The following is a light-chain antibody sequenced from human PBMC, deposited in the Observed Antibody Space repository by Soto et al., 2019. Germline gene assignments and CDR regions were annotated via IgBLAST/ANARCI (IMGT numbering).Light chain of an antibody. J-gene: IGKJ2*01. CDR2: LGS. CDR3: MQAIQAPYT. Sequence: DIVMTQSPLSLPVTPGEPDSISCRSSQSLLDSNGYNYLDWYLQKPRQSPQLLIYLGSNRASGVPDRFSGSGSGTDFTLTISRVEAEDVGFYYCMQAIQAPYTFGRGTKVEIK. V-gene: IGKV2-28*01. CDR1: QSLLDSNGYNY.